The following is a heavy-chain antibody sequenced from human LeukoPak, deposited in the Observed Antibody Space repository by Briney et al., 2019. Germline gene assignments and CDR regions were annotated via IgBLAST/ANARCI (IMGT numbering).Heavy chain of an antibody. D-gene: IGHD3-10*01. CDR2: ISSSSSYI. CDR1: GFTLSSYT. Sequence: GGSLRLSCAASGFTLSSYTLNWVRQAPGKGLEWVSSISSSSSYIYYADSVKGRFTISRDNAKNSLFLQMNSLRAEDTAVYYCARDARYYNSGPLYYFDYWGQGTLVTVSS. V-gene: IGHV3-21*04. J-gene: IGHJ4*02. CDR3: ARDARYYNSGPLYYFDY.